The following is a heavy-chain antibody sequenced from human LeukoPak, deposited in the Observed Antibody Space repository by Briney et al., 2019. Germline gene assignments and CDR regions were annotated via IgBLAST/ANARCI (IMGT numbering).Heavy chain of an antibody. Sequence: PSETLSLTCAVYGGSFSGYYWSWIRQPPGKGLEWIGEINHSGSTNYNPSLKSRVTISVDTSKNQFSLKLSSVTAADTAVYYCARGAGSPPYYYYYYYMDVWGKGTTVTVSS. V-gene: IGHV4-34*01. CDR2: INHSGST. D-gene: IGHD3-10*01. J-gene: IGHJ6*03. CDR1: GGSFSGYY. CDR3: ARGAGSPPYYYYYYYMDV.